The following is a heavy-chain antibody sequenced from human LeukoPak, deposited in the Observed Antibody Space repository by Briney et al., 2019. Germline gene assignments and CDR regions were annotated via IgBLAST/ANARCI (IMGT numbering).Heavy chain of an antibody. Sequence: PGGSLRLSCAASGFTFSSYSMNWVRQAPGKGLEWVSSISSSSSYIYYADSVKGRFTISRDNAKNSLYLQMNSLRAEDTAVYYCGRDSLAGLGSLNPWGQGTLVTVSS. CDR1: GFTFSSYS. CDR2: ISSSSSYI. D-gene: IGHD2-15*01. CDR3: GRDSLAGLGSLNP. V-gene: IGHV3-21*01. J-gene: IGHJ5*02.